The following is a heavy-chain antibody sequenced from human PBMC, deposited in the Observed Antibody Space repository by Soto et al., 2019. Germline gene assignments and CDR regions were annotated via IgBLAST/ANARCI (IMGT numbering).Heavy chain of an antibody. J-gene: IGHJ4*02. Sequence: QITLKESGPTLVRPPQTLTLTCTFSGFSLTSGVGVGWIRQPPGKALEWLALIYWDDDKRYSPSLKNRLTITXXXSXNQVVLTMTNVGPVDTATYFCAHIDPEIVTVGGHGGFDYWGQGTLVTXS. CDR2: IYWDDDK. CDR1: GFSLTSGVG. CDR3: AHIDPEIVTVGGHGGFDY. D-gene: IGHD5-12*01. V-gene: IGHV2-5*02.